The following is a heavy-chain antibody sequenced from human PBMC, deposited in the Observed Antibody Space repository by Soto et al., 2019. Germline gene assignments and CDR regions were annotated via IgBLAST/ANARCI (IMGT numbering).Heavy chain of an antibody. D-gene: IGHD3-22*01. J-gene: IGHJ5*02. V-gene: IGHV1-18*01. Sequence: ASVKVSCKASGYTFTSYGISWVRQAPGQGLEWMGWISAYNGNTNYAQELQGRVTMTTDTSTSTAYMELRSLRSDDTAVYYCARDLGYYYDSSGYLNWFDPWGQGTLVTVSS. CDR3: ARDLGYYYDSSGYLNWFDP. CDR1: GYTFTSYG. CDR2: ISAYNGNT.